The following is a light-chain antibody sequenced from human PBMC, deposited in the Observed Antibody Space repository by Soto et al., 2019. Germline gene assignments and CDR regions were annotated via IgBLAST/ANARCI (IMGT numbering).Light chain of an antibody. CDR3: LQVKSSPWT. V-gene: IGKV1-9*01. Sequence: DIQLTQSPSFLSASLGDSVTITCRASQGIGNSLAWYPQQPGKAPKLLMYAPSTLQSGVPSRFSGSASGAEFTLTIISLQAEDSATYYGLQVKSSPWTFGHATTVE. CDR2: APS. CDR1: QGIGNS. J-gene: IGKJ1*01.